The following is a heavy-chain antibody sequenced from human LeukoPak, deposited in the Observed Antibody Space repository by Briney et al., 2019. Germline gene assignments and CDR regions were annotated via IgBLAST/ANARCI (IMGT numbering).Heavy chain of an antibody. D-gene: IGHD5-24*01. CDR2: ISNSSSYI. J-gene: IGHJ6*03. CDR1: GFIFSSYS. V-gene: IGHV3-21*01. Sequence: GGSLRLSRAASGFIFSSYSMNWVRQARGKGREGVSSISNSSSYIYYADSVKGRFTVSRDNAKNSLYLQMSSLRAEDTAVYYCARGMATIDGYYYYMDVWGKGTTVTVSS. CDR3: ARGMATIDGYYYYMDV.